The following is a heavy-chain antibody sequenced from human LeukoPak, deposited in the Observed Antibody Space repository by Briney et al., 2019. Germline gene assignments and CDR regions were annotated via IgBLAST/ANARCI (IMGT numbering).Heavy chain of an antibody. J-gene: IGHJ4*02. CDR1: GGSFSGYY. V-gene: IGHV4-34*01. D-gene: IGHD3-10*01. CDR2: INHSGST. Sequence: PSETLSLTCAVYGGSFSGYYWSWIRQPPGKGLEWIGEINHSGSTNYNPSLKSRVTISVDTSKNQFSLKLSSVTAADTAVYYCARRTWFGELLDRWGQGTLVTVSS. CDR3: ARRTWFGELLDR.